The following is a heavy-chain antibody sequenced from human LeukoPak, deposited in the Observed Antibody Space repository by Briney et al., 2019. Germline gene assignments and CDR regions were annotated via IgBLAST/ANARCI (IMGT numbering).Heavy chain of an antibody. CDR3: ARKSSSSLDYYYYMDL. V-gene: IGHV4-4*07. CDR2: IYTSGST. D-gene: IGHD6-6*01. Sequence: SETLSLTCTVSGGSISSYYWSWIRQPAGKGLEWIGRIYTSGSTNYNPSLKSRVTISVDKSKNQFSLKLSSVTAADTAVYYCARKSSSSLDYYYYMDLWGKGTTVTVSS. CDR1: GGSISSYY. J-gene: IGHJ6*03.